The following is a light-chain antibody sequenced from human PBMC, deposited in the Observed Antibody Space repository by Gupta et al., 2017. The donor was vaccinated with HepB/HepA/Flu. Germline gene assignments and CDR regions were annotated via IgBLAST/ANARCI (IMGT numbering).Light chain of an antibody. CDR1: DSISRW. V-gene: IGKV1-5*03. Sequence: DIQITQFPSSLSASIGDRVTITCRASDSISRWLAWYQQKPGRAPKLLVNQASTLQSGVSSRFSGSGSGTEFTLTISSLQPDDFATYYCQHFHSYPWTFGQGTKVEVK. J-gene: IGKJ1*01. CDR2: QAS. CDR3: QHFHSYPWT.